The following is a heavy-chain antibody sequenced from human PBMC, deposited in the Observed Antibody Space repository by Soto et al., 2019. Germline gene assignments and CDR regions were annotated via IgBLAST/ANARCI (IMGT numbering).Heavy chain of an antibody. D-gene: IGHD3-3*01. CDR3: NRGSEYDFWSGYL. V-gene: IGHV1-69*06. Sequence: QERLVQSGAEVRKPGSSVKVSCKVTGGTSTRYAINWVRQAPGQGLEWMGGIVPMFGTSKYAQKFQGRVIITADTSTNIAYMELRSLSSEDTAVYYCNRGSEYDFWSGYLWGQGTLVSVSS. J-gene: IGHJ4*02. CDR1: GGTSTRYA. CDR2: IVPMFGTS.